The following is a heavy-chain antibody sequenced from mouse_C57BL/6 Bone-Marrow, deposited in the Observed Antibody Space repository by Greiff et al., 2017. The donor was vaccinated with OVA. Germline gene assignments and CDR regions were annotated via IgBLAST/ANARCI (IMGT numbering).Heavy chain of an antibody. J-gene: IGHJ1*03. CDR3: AFYYGSSLLGV. V-gene: IGHV14-2*01. CDR2: IDPEDGET. D-gene: IGHD1-1*01. CDR1: GFNIKDYY. Sequence: EVKVEESGAELVKPGASVKLSCTASGFNIKDYYMHWVKQRTEQGLEWIGRIDPEDGETKYAPKFQGKATITADTSSNTAYLQLSSLTSEDTAVYYCAFYYGSSLLGVWGTGTTVTVSS.